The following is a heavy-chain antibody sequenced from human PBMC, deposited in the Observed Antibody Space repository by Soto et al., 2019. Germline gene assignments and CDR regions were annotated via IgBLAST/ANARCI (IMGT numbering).Heavy chain of an antibody. Sequence: GESLKISCKGSGYSFTSYWISWVRQMPGKGLEWMGRIDPSDSYTNYSPSFQGHVTISADKSISTAYLQWSSLKASDTAMYYCARRERYSSTPGYWLDPWGQGTLVTVSS. V-gene: IGHV5-10-1*01. CDR1: GYSFTSYW. CDR3: ARRERYSSTPGYWLDP. J-gene: IGHJ5*02. CDR2: IDPSDSYT. D-gene: IGHD6-19*01.